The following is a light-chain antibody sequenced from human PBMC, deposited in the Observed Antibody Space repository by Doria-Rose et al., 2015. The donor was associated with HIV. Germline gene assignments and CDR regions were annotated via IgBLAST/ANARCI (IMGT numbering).Light chain of an antibody. CDR3: QSYDSTNHVV. CDR1: SGSIASDF. V-gene: IGLV6-57*01. CDR2: EDN. J-gene: IGLJ2*01. Sequence: QPHSVSESPGKTVTISCTRSSGSIASDFVQWSQQRPGSSPTTVIYEDNQRASGVPDRFSGSIDTSSNSASLTISGLTTDDEAVYYCQSYDSTNHVVFGGGTQLTVL.